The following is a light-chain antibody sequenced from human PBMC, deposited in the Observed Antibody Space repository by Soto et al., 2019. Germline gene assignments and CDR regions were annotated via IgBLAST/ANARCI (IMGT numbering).Light chain of an antibody. V-gene: IGKV1-5*01. CDR2: DVS. CDR3: QQYHRYST. J-gene: IGKJ1*01. CDR1: QSINAW. Sequence: DIQMTQSPSTLSASVGDRVTITCRASQSINAWLAWYQQKPGKDPKLLIYDVSTLDSGVPSRFSGSASETEFTLTISSLESDDFATYYCQQYHRYSTFGQGTKVDIK.